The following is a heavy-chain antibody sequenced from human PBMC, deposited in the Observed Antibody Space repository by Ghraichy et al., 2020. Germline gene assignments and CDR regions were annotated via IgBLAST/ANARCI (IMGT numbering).Heavy chain of an antibody. CDR1: GFTFSSYA. CDR2: ISYDGSNK. Sequence: GGSLRLSCAASGFTFSSYAMHWVRQAPGKGLEWVAVISYDGSNKYYADSVKGRFTISRDNSKNTLYLQMNSLRAEDTAVYYCARDIVVVPAQLMDVWGKGTTVTVSS. CDR3: ARDIVVVPAQLMDV. V-gene: IGHV3-30*04. J-gene: IGHJ6*03. D-gene: IGHD2-2*01.